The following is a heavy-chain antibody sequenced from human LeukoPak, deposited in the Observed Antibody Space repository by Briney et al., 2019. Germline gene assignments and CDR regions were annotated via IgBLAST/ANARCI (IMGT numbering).Heavy chain of an antibody. CDR2: IYYSGST. CDR3: ASPFLYCSSTSCPLDY. D-gene: IGHD2-2*01. CDR1: GGSFSGYY. Sequence: PSETLSLTCAVYGGSFSGYYWGWIRQPPGKGLEWIGSIYYSGSTYYNPSLKSRVTISVDTSKNQFSLKLSSVTAADTAVYYCASPFLYCSSTSCPLDYWGQGTLVTVSS. J-gene: IGHJ4*02. V-gene: IGHV4-39*01.